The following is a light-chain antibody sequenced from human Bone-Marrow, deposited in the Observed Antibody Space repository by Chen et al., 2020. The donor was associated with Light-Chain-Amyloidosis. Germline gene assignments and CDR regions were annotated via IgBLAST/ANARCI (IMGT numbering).Light chain of an antibody. CDR1: SSDGGGYNH. Sequence: SALTHPAPCPGSPGQASTIPCTGTSSDGGGYNHVSWYQQHPEKAPKLMIYEVTNRPSWVPDRFSGSTSDNTASLTISGIQTEDEADYFCSSYTITNTLVFGSGTRVTVL. V-gene: IGLV2-14*01. CDR2: EVT. J-gene: IGLJ1*01. CDR3: SSYTITNTLV.